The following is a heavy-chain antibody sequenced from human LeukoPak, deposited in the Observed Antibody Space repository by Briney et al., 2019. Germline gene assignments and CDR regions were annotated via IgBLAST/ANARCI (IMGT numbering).Heavy chain of an antibody. CDR2: IKQDGSET. CDR1: GGSITSSHW. Sequence: GTLSLTCAVSGGSITSSHWWSWVRQAPGKGLEWVASIKQDGSETYYVDSVKGRFTISRDNAKNSQDLQMNNLRADDTAVYYCARQTPYGSGSYYPYNWFDPWGQGTLVTVSS. V-gene: IGHV3-7*03. J-gene: IGHJ5*02. D-gene: IGHD3-10*01. CDR3: ARQTPYGSGSYYPYNWFDP.